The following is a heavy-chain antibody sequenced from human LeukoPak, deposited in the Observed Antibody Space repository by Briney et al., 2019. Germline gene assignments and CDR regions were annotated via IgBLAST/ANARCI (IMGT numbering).Heavy chain of an antibody. Sequence: PSETLSLTCTVSGGSISSSSYYWGWIRQPPGKGLEWIGSIYYSGSTYYNPSLKSRVTISVDTSKNQFSLKLSSVTAADTAVYYCANQRWLQQVDYWGQGTLVTVSS. CDR1: GGSISSSSYY. D-gene: IGHD5-24*01. CDR3: ANQRWLQQVDY. V-gene: IGHV4-39*01. J-gene: IGHJ4*02. CDR2: IYYSGST.